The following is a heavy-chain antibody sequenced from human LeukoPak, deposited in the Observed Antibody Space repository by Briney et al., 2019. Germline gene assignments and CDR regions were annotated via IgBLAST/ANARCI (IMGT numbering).Heavy chain of an antibody. V-gene: IGHV3-21*01. Sequence: GGSLRLSCAASGFTFRSHSLDWVRQAPGKGLEWVSSITGAGSIQCADSVQGRFTIPRDNTQNSIFLQMNSISAEDTAVYYCVRDVIHSYFDIWGQGMLVTVSS. CDR1: GFTFRSHS. CDR2: ITGAGSI. D-gene: IGHD2/OR15-2a*01. CDR3: VRDVIHSYFDI. J-gene: IGHJ4*02.